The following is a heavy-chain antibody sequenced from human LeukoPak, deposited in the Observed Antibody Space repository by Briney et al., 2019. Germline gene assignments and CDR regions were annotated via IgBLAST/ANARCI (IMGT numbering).Heavy chain of an antibody. Sequence: GGSLRLSCAASGFTVSSNYMSWVRQAPGKGLEWVSVICGGGGTYYADSVKGRFTISRDNSKNTLYLQMNSLRAEDTAVYYCAREKGSSWYFDYWGQGTLVTVSS. CDR3: AREKGSSWYFDY. CDR1: GFTVSSNY. J-gene: IGHJ4*02. V-gene: IGHV3-66*02. D-gene: IGHD6-13*01. CDR2: ICGGGGT.